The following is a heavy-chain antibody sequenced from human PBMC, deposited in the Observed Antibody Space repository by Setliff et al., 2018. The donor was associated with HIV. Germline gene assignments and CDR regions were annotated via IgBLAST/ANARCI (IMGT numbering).Heavy chain of an antibody. Sequence: VASVKVSCKASGYTLSSHYIHWVRQAPGHRPEWVGWINPQTGGTNFAQKFQGRITMTSDTSVNTVFIELSRLKSDDTALYYCARDLRNSNTLFGVLNFVFDLWGQGTLVTVSS. CDR3: ARDLRNSNTLFGVLNFVFDL. J-gene: IGHJ4*02. CDR1: GYTLSSHY. D-gene: IGHD3-3*01. V-gene: IGHV1-2*02. CDR2: INPQTGGT.